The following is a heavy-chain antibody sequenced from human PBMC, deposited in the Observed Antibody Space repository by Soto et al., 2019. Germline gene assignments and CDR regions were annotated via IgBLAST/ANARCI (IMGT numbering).Heavy chain of an antibody. V-gene: IGHV1-18*01. CDR3: ARDPPPPDY. CDR2: ISAYNGNT. J-gene: IGHJ4*02. Sequence: GASVKVSCKASGYTFASYAISWMRQAPGQGLEWMGWISAYNGNTNYAQKLQGRVTLTTDTSTSTAYMELRSLRSDDTAVYYCARDPPPPDYWGQGTLVTVSS. CDR1: GYTFASYA.